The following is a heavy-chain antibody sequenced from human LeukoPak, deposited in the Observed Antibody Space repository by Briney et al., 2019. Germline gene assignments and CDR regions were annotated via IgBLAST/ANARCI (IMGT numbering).Heavy chain of an antibody. CDR2: IDYSGST. Sequence: SETLSLTCSVSGGSISSYFWSWIRQPPGKGLEWIGSIDYSGSTNYNPSLKSRVSISVDTSKNQFSLKLSSVTDADTAVYYCARNGQRYAFDIWGQGTMVTVSS. D-gene: IGHD1-1*01. CDR3: ARNGQRYAFDI. CDR1: GGSISSYF. V-gene: IGHV4-59*01. J-gene: IGHJ3*02.